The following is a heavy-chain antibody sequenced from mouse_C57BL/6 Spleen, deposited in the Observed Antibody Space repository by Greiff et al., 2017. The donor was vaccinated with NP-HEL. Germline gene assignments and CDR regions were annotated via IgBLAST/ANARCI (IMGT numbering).Heavy chain of an antibody. D-gene: IGHD2-3*01. CDR3: ARWGGWLLPSWFAD. CDR2: INPNNGGT. J-gene: IGHJ3*01. Sequence: EVQLQQSGPELVKPGASVKIPCKASGYTFTDYNMDWVKQSHGKSLEWIGDINPNNGGTIYNQKFKGKATLTVDKSSSTAYMEVRSLTSEDTAVYYCARWGGWLLPSWFADWGQGTLVTVSA. V-gene: IGHV1-18*01. CDR1: GYTFTDYN.